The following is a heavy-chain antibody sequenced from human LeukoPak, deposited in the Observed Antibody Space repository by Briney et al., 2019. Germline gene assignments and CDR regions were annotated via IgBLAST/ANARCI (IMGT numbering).Heavy chain of an antibody. Sequence: ASVKVSCKASGYTFTSYGISWVRQAPGQGLEWMGWINPNSGGTNYAQKFQGRVTMTRDTSISTAYMELSRLRSDDTAVYYCARGVEMATIIFGFDPWGQGTLVTVSS. CDR2: INPNSGGT. J-gene: IGHJ5*02. V-gene: IGHV1-2*02. D-gene: IGHD5-24*01. CDR1: GYTFTSYG. CDR3: ARGVEMATIIFGFDP.